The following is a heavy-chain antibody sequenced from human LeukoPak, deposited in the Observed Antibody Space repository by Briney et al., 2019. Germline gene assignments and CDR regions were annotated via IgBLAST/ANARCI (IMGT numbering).Heavy chain of an antibody. CDR2: IYHSGRT. CDR3: ARVTTVTSHAFDI. V-gene: IGHV4-38-2*02. J-gene: IGHJ3*02. Sequence: SETLSLTCTVSGYSISSGYYWGWIRQPPGKGLEWIGIIYHSGRTDYNPSLKSRVTISEDTSKNQFSLKLSSVTAADTAVYYCARVTTVTSHAFDIWGQGTMVTVSS. D-gene: IGHD4-17*01. CDR1: GYSISSGYY.